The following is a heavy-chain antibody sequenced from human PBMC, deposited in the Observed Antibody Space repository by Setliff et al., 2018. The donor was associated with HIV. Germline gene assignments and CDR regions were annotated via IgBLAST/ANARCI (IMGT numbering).Heavy chain of an antibody. Sequence: GGSLRLSCAASGFTFSGYAVSWVRQAPGKGLEWVSGISASGTTTEYADSVKGRLTISRDNSKNTLYLHMNSLRAEDTAVYYCAKLQEGHVYSHYDSWGQGTLVTVSS. CDR3: AKLQEGHVYSHYDS. CDR1: GFTFSGYA. V-gene: IGHV3-23*01. D-gene: IGHD2-21*01. J-gene: IGHJ4*02. CDR2: ISASGTTT.